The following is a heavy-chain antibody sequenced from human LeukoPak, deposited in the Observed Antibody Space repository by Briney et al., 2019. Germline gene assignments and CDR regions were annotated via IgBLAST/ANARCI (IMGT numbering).Heavy chain of an antibody. CDR2: ISYDGSNK. V-gene: IGHV3-30*18. J-gene: IGHJ4*02. CDR1: GFTFSNYD. Sequence: PGGSLRLSCAASGFTFSNYDMHWVRQAPGKGLEWVAVISYDGSNKYYADSVKGRFTISRDNSKNTLYLQMNSLRVEDTAVYYCAKERTTVTTAYYFDYWGQGTLVTVSS. D-gene: IGHD4-11*01. CDR3: AKERTTVTTAYYFDY.